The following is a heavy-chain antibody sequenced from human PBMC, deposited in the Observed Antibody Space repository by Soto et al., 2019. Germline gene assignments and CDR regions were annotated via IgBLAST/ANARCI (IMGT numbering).Heavy chain of an antibody. D-gene: IGHD2-2*01. CDR3: ARDLNAYCSSTSCSGYFQH. CDR1: GYTFTSYD. Sequence: ASVKVSCKASGYTFTSYDIKWVRQATGQGLEWMGWISAYNGHTNYPQKLQGRVTMTTDTSTSTAYMELRTLRSDDTAVYYCARDLNAYCSSTSCSGYFQHWGQGTLVTSPQ. J-gene: IGHJ1*01. CDR2: ISAYNGHT. V-gene: IGHV1-18*01.